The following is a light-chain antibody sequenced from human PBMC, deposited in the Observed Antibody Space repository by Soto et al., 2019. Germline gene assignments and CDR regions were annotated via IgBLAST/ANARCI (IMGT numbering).Light chain of an antibody. Sequence: QSALTQPASVSGSPGQSITISCTGTSSDVGGYNYVSWYQQHPGKAPKLMIYDVSNRPSGVSNRFSGSKSGNTASLTISGLQAEDEADHCCSSYTSSSYTLVFGTETKVTVL. CDR3: SSYTSSSYTLV. V-gene: IGLV2-14*01. J-gene: IGLJ1*01. CDR1: SSDVGGYNY. CDR2: DVS.